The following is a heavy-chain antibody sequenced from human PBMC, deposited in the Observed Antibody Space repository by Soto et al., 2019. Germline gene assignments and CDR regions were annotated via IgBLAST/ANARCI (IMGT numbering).Heavy chain of an antibody. J-gene: IGHJ6*01. V-gene: IGHV1-69*13. CDR1: GGAFSSYA. CDR2: SIPIFGTA. D-gene: IGHD3-22*01. Sequence: GDSGKVCFKASGGAFSSYAISLVRQAPGQGLEWMGGSIPIFGTANYSQKFQGRVTITADESTSTAYMELSSLRSEDTAVYYCAVGDTMIVVVTDGMDVWGQGTPVTVSS. CDR3: AVGDTMIVVVTDGMDV.